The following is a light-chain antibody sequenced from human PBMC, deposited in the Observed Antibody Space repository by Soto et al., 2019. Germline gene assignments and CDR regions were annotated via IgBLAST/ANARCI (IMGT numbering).Light chain of an antibody. CDR2: EAS. CDR1: PDIGNY. Sequence: DIQMTQSPSYLSASIGDRVTMTCQASPDIGNYLYWFHQIPGRAPKLLISEASHLQPGVPSRFSGRHSGADFTLTISSLLPEDVATYYCQQYEGLPYTFGRGTKLEIK. V-gene: IGKV1-33*01. CDR3: QQYEGLPYT. J-gene: IGKJ2*01.